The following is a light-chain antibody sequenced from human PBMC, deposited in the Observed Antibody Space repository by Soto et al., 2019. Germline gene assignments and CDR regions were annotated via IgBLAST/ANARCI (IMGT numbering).Light chain of an antibody. Sequence: QSALTQAASVSGSPGQSITISCTGTSRDVGTYNLVSWYQQYPGKVPKLIIYEVTKRPSGVSNRFSGSKSGNSASLTISGLQAEDEADYYCSSYAGSSSFVVFGGGTKLTVL. J-gene: IGLJ2*01. V-gene: IGLV2-23*02. CDR3: SSYAGSSSFVV. CDR1: SRDVGTYNL. CDR2: EVT.